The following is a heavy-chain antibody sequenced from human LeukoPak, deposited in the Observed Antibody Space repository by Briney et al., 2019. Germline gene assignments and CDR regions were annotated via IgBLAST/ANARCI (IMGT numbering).Heavy chain of an antibody. Sequence: SETLSLTCSVSHDSISTYSWTWIRQPPGKGLEWIGYIYYSGSTNYNPSLKSRVTISVDTSKKQFSLKLTSVTVADTAVYYCARETSQKGAHYMDVWGKGATVTISS. CDR2: IYYSGST. CDR3: ARETSQKGAHYMDV. J-gene: IGHJ6*03. CDR1: HDSISTYS. D-gene: IGHD3-16*01. V-gene: IGHV4-59*01.